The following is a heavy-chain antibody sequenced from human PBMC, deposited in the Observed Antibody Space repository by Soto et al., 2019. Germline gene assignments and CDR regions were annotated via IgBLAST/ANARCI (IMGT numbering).Heavy chain of an antibody. Sequence: PGGSLRLSCAASGFTFDDYAMYWVRQVLGKGLEWVSSISWSSGNIGYADSVKGRFTTSRDNAENSLYLQMNRLRPEDTALYYCVRSKGGYSYGTPFDYWGQGT. V-gene: IGHV3-9*01. D-gene: IGHD5-18*01. CDR3: VRSKGGYSYGTPFDY. J-gene: IGHJ4*02. CDR1: GFTFDDYA. CDR2: ISWSSGNI.